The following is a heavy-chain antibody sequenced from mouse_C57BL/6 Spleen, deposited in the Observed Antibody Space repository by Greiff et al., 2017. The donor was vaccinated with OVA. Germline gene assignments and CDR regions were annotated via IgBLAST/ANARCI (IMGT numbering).Heavy chain of an antibody. CDR1: GYTFTSYW. J-gene: IGHJ2*01. V-gene: IGHV1-72*01. D-gene: IGHD2-4*01. CDR2: IDPNSGGT. CDR3: AYYDYDEEKNFDY. Sequence: QVQLQQPGAELVKPGASVKLSCKASGYTFTSYWMHWVKQRPGRGPEWIGRIDPNSGGTKYNEKYKSKATLTVDKPSSTAYMQLSSLTSEDSAVYYCAYYDYDEEKNFDYWGQGTTLTVSS.